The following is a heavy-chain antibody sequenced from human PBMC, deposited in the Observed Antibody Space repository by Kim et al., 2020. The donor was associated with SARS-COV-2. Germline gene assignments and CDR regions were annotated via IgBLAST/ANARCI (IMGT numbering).Heavy chain of an antibody. D-gene: IGHD3-10*01. CDR2: ISWEGDRT. CDR1: GFTFDDYT. Sequence: GGSLRLSCAVSGFTFDDYTMHWVRQTPGKGLEWISLISWEGDRTDYADSVKGRFTISRDKSKNILYLQMNSLGTEDTALYCCAKDATRHYTSGSYFDSWGQEPWSPSPQ. V-gene: IGHV3-43*01. CDR3: AKDATRHYTSGSYFDS. J-gene: IGHJ4*01.